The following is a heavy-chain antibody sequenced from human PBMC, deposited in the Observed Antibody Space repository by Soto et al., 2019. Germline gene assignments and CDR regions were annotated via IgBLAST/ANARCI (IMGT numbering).Heavy chain of an antibody. Sequence: HPGGSLRLSCAASGFTFSSYAMSWFRQAPGKGLEWVSAISGSGGSTYYADSVKGRFTISRDNSKNTLYLQMNSLRAEDTAVYYCAKGHLKGGLAYWGQGTLVTVSS. D-gene: IGHD3-16*01. CDR2: ISGSGGST. CDR1: GFTFSSYA. J-gene: IGHJ4*02. V-gene: IGHV3-23*01. CDR3: AKGHLKGGLAY.